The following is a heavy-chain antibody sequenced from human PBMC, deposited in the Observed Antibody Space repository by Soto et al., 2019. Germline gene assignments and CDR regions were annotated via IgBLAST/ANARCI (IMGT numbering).Heavy chain of an antibody. CDR1: GGSISSYY. J-gene: IGHJ6*03. Sequence: PSETLSLTCTVSGGSISSYYWSWIRQPPGKGLEWIGCIYYSGSTNYNPSLKSRVTISVDTSKNQFSLKLSSVTAADTAVYYCARAYCGGDCYSRSLSYYYYYYMDVWGKGTTVTVSS. CDR2: IYYSGST. CDR3: ARAYCGGDCYSRSLSYYYYYYMDV. D-gene: IGHD2-21*01. V-gene: IGHV4-59*08.